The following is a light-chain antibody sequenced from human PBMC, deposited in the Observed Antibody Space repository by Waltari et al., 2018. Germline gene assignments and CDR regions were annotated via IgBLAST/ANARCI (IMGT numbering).Light chain of an antibody. V-gene: IGLV10-54*04. J-gene: IGLJ3*02. CDR2: GSD. CDR1: SDNVGNQG. Sequence: QAGLTQPPSVSTDLGQTVTLTCTGGSDNVGNQGAAWLQQPPGPPPKLLSHGSDKRPSGLSERFAASRSGNIASLTITALQPDDEADYVCSAWDNSLNIWMFGGGTKLTVL. CDR3: SAWDNSLNIWM.